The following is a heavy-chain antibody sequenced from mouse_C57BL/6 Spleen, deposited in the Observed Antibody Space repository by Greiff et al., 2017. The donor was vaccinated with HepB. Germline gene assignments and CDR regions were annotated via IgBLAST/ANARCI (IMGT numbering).Heavy chain of an antibody. J-gene: IGHJ3*01. CDR1: GFTFSSYG. Sequence: EVKLMESGGDLVKPGGSLKLSCAASGFTFSSYGMSWVRQTPDKRLEWVATISSGGSYTYYPDSVKGRFTISRDNDKNTLYLQMSILKSEDTAMYYCATAGYDGYSAWFAYWGQGTLVTVSA. D-gene: IGHD2-3*01. CDR3: ATAGYDGYSAWFAY. CDR2: ISSGGSYT. V-gene: IGHV5-6*01.